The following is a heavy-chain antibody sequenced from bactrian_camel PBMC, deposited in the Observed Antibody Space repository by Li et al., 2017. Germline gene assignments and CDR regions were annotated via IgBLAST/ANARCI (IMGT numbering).Heavy chain of an antibody. V-gene: IGHV3S40*01. J-gene: IGHJ6*01. CDR2: IDSGGVTT. CDR1: GFLLSVYD. Sequence: QLVESGGGLVQPGGSLRLSCAASGFLLSVYDMSWVMNWVRQAPGKGLEWVSHIDSGGVTTYYADSVKGRFTISRDNDKNTLNLQMNSLKPEDTAAYYCVTEYGMRTFAYWGQGTQVTVS. D-gene: IGHD3*01. CDR3: VTEYGMRTFAY.